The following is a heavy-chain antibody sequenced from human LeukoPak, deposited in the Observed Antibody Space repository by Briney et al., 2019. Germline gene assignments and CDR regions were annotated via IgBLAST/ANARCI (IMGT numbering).Heavy chain of an antibody. CDR3: ARGGEYQLLPVRFWFDP. D-gene: IGHD2-2*01. CDR2: IYYSGST. CDR1: GDSISSYY. V-gene: IGHV4-59*01. Sequence: PSETLSLTCTVSGDSISSYYWSWIRQPPGKGLEWIGYIYYSGSTNYNPSLKSRVTISVDTSKNQFSLKLSSVTAADTAVYYCARGGEYQLLPVRFWFDPWGQGTLVTVSS. J-gene: IGHJ5*02.